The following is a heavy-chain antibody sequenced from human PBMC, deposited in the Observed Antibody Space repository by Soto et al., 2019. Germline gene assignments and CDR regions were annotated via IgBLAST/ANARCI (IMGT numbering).Heavy chain of an antibody. CDR1: GDSVSSNTAS. CDR2: TYFRSKWYN. J-gene: IGHJ5*02. Sequence: QTLSLTSAISGDSVSSNTASCNLIRHSPSRGLEWLGRTYFRSKWYNDYAVSVKSRIIINPDTSNNQFSLQLNSVTPEDTSVYFCAKGDNLGPKTGYASDPWGQGIMVIVSS. D-gene: IGHD5-12*01. CDR3: AKGDNLGPKTGYASDP. V-gene: IGHV6-1*01.